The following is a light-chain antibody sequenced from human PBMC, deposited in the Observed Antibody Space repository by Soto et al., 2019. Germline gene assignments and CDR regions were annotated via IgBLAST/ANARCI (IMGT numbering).Light chain of an antibody. V-gene: IGKV3-15*01. J-gene: IGKJ1*01. Sequence: EIVMTQSPATLSVSPGERATLSCRAGQNIHTNLAWYQQKPGQAPRLLFYGASTGATGLPARFSGSGSGTDFTLTISSLQPEDFATYYCQQSYRTSWTFGQGTKVDI. CDR1: QNIHTN. CDR3: QQSYRTSWT. CDR2: GAS.